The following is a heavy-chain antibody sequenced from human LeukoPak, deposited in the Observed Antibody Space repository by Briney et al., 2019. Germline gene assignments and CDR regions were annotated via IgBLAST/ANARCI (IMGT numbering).Heavy chain of an antibody. Sequence: GGSLRLSCAASGFTFSSSSMNWVRQAPGKGLEWMALIWYDGSKRYYADSVQGRFTISRDDSKNTLFLQMNSLRAEDTAVYYCASSIERYYYDSSGYYRRYYFDYWGQGTLVTVSS. CDR3: ASSIERYYYDSSGYYRRYYFDY. CDR2: IWYDGSKR. V-gene: IGHV3-33*08. J-gene: IGHJ4*02. CDR1: GFTFSSSS. D-gene: IGHD3-22*01.